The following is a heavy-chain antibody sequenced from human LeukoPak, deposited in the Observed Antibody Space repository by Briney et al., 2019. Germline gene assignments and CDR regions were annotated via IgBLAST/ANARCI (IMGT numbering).Heavy chain of an antibody. D-gene: IGHD4-17*01. CDR1: GFSLSTSGMR. Sequence: SGPTLVNPTHTLTLTCTFSGFSLSTSGMRVSWIRQPPGKALEWLARIDWDDDKFYSTSLKTRLTISKDTSKNQVVLTMTNMDPVDTATYYCARTNYGDYRNWFDPWGQGTLVTVS. CDR3: ARTNYGDYRNWFDP. CDR2: IDWDDDK. J-gene: IGHJ5*02. V-gene: IGHV2-70*04.